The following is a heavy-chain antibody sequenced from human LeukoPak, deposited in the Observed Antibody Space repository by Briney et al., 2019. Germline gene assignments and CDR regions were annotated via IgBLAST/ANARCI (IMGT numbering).Heavy chain of an antibody. CDR2: INPSGGTT. Sequence: ASVMVSCKASGYTFVSYYIHWVRQAAGQGLEWLGIINPSGGTTTFAQKFQGRVTVTRDTSTSTVYMAVSRLTSEDTAVYYCARSYCGGDCYSGDLHALDIWDKGQWSPSLQ. V-gene: IGHV1-46*01. J-gene: IGHJ3*02. D-gene: IGHD2-21*02. CDR1: GYTFVSYY. CDR3: ARSYCGGDCYSGDLHALDI.